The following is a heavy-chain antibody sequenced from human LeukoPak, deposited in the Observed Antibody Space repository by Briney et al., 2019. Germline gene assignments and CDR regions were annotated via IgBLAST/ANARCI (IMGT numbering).Heavy chain of an antibody. CDR3: ARDSIAVAGIYYYYGMDV. D-gene: IGHD6-19*01. CDR2: IIPILGIA. V-gene: IGHV1-69*04. CDR1: GGTFSSYA. J-gene: IGHJ6*02. Sequence: SVKVSCKASGGTFSSYAISWVRQAPGQGLEWMGRIIPILGIANYAQKFQGRVTMTTDTSTSTAYMELRSLRSDDTAVYYCARDSIAVAGIYYYYGMDVWGQGTTVTVSS.